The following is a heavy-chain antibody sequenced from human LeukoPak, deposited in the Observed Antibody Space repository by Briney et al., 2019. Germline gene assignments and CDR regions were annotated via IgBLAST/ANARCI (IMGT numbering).Heavy chain of an antibody. CDR1: GFTFSSYG. CDR2: IRYDGSNK. CDR3: ARDLNLNYDFWSGYSTNGFDY. Sequence: GGSLRLSCAASGFTFSSYGMHWVRQAPGKGLEWVAFIRYDGSNKYYADSVKGRFTISRDNAKNSLYLQMNSLRAEDTAVYYCARDLNLNYDFWSGYSTNGFDYWGQGTLVTVSS. V-gene: IGHV3-30*02. J-gene: IGHJ4*02. D-gene: IGHD3-3*01.